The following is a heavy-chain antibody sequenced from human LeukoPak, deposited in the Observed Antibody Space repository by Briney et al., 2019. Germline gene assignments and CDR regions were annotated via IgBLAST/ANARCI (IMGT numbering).Heavy chain of an antibody. D-gene: IGHD7-27*01. J-gene: IGHJ6*03. CDR1: GFAVSSTY. CDR2: IYSGGST. Sequence: PGGSLRLSCAASGFAVSSTYMSRVRQAPGKGLEWVSVIYSGGSTYYADSVKGRFTISRDNSKNTLYLQMNSLRAEDTAVYYCARGPRTGRSPMDVWGKGTTVTVSS. CDR3: ARGPRTGRSPMDV. V-gene: IGHV3-53*01.